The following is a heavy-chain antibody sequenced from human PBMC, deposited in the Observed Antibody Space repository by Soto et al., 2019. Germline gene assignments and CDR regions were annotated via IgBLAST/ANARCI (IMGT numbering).Heavy chain of an antibody. J-gene: IGHJ4*02. CDR3: TKEGDKSILHDY. D-gene: IGHD2-21*01. V-gene: IGHV3-23*01. Sequence: GGSLRLSCAASGFSFSEYAMSWVRQAPGKGLEWVSSISSSGGTTPYTASVKGRFTIPRDNSKNTLFLQMHGLRAADTAIYYCTKEGDKSILHDYRGLGTLVPVSS. CDR1: GFSFSEYA. CDR2: ISSSGGTT.